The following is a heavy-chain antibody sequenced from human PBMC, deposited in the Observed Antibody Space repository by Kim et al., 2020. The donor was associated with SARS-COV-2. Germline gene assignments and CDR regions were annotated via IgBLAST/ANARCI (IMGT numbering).Heavy chain of an antibody. D-gene: IGHD2-2*01. V-gene: IGHV6-1*01. Sequence: VSVKSRITINPDTSTNQFSLQLNSVTPEDTAVYYCTRDLRYCSGTSCYLDYWGQGTLVTVSS. J-gene: IGHJ4*02. CDR3: TRDLRYCSGTSCYLDY.